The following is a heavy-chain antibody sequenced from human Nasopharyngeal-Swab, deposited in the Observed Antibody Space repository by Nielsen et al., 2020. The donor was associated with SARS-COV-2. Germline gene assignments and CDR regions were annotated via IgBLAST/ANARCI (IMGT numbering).Heavy chain of an antibody. V-gene: IGHV5-10-1*01. CDR3: ARQRVNNWFDP. J-gene: IGHJ5*02. D-gene: IGHD6-25*01. Sequence: VRQMPGKGLEWMGRIDPSDSYTNYSPPFQGHVTISADKSISTAYLQWSSLKASDTAMYYCARQRVNNWFDPWGQGTLVTVSS. CDR2: IDPSDSYT.